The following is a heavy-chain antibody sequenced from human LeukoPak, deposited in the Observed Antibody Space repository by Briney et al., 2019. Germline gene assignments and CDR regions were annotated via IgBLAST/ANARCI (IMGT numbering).Heavy chain of an antibody. J-gene: IGHJ5*02. CDR3: ASRGSGYPLDP. V-gene: IGHV4-4*02. D-gene: IGHD3-22*01. CDR1: GDSITNTNW. Sequence: PSETLSLTCAVSGDSITNTNWWSWVRQPPGKGLEWIGEINHSGSTNYNPSLKSRVTISVDTSKNQFSLKLSSVTAADTAVYYCASRGSGYPLDPWGQGTLVTVSS. CDR2: INHSGST.